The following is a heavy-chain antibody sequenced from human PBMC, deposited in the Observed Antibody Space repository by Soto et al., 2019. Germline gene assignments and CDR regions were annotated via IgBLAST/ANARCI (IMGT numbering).Heavy chain of an antibody. CDR1: GFTFSSYA. CDR2: ISGSGGST. J-gene: IGHJ6*02. V-gene: IGHV3-23*01. Sequence: GGSLRLSCAASGFTFSSYAMSWVRQAPGKGLEWVSAISGSGGSTYYADSVKGRFTISRDNSKNTLYLQMNSLRAEDTAVYYCAANRRYNYYYGMDVWGQGTTVTVSS. D-gene: IGHD3-16*02. CDR3: AANRRYNYYYGMDV.